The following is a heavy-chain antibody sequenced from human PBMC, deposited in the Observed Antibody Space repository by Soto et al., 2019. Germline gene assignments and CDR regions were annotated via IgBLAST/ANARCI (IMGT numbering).Heavy chain of an antibody. V-gene: IGHV3-21*04. CDR1: GLTINTYS. Sequence: EVQLEESGGGLVKPGGSLRLSCVASGLTINTYSMMWVRQAPGKGLEWVSSISSSSSYIYYADSVKGRFTISRDNAKNSLYLQMNSLRAEDTAVYYCARETYGDYVGYFDPWGQGTLVTVSS. CDR2: ISSSSSYI. D-gene: IGHD4-17*01. J-gene: IGHJ5*02. CDR3: ARETYGDYVGYFDP.